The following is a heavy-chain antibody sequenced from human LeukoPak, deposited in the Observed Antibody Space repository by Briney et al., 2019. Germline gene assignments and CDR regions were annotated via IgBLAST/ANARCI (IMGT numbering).Heavy chain of an antibody. V-gene: IGHV1-69*04. Sequence: SVKVSCKASGGTFSSYAISWARQAPGQGLEWMGRIIPILGIANYAQKFQGRVTITADKSTSTAYMELSSLRSEDTAVYYCARDPSSSGYVDSGWYFDLWGRGTLVTVSS. CDR3: ARDPSSSGYVDSGWYFDL. D-gene: IGHD3-22*01. CDR2: IIPILGIA. J-gene: IGHJ2*01. CDR1: GGTFSSYA.